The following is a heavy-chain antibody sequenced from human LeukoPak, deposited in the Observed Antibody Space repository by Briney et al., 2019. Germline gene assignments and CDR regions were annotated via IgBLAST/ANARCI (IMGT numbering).Heavy chain of an antibody. V-gene: IGHV3-33*01. CDR3: ATYDSGGWPNYYFDY. J-gene: IGHJ4*02. Sequence: GGSLRLSCAASGLRFNSYGMHWVRQAPGKGLEWVAVLWFDGSNEYYADSVKGRFTVSRDSYKSMLYLQMNSLRAEDTAVYYCATYDSGGWPNYYFDYWGQGTLVTVSS. D-gene: IGHD3-22*01. CDR1: GLRFNSYG. CDR2: LWFDGSNE.